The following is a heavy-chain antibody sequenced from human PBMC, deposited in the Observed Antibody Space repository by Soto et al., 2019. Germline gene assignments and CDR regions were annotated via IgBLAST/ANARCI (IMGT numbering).Heavy chain of an antibody. CDR2: ISGDNGNT. V-gene: IGHV1-18*01. CDR1: GYISTTYG. J-gene: IGHJ6*02. Sequence: SVKVSCKASGYISTTYGVSWVRQAPAQGLEWMGWISGDNGNTKYAQKYQGRVTMTTDTSTKITYMELRRLRSDDTDVYYFAAGVVVVPSLKLPPMDVWVQRTRVTVSS. D-gene: IGHD2-2*01. CDR3: AAGVVVVPSLKLPPMDV.